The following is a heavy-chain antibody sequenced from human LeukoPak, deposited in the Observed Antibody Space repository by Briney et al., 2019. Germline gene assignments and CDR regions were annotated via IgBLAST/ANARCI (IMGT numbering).Heavy chain of an antibody. V-gene: IGHV3-48*01. CDR3: AKAAVYSSSWTPFDD. D-gene: IGHD6-13*01. CDR2: ISFSVNTK. CDR1: GFTFSDYS. J-gene: IGHJ4*02. Sequence: GGSLRLSCAASGFTFSDYSMNWVRQAPGKGLEWVSYISFSVNTKYYGDSVRGRFTISRDNSKNTLYLQMNSLRAEDTAVYYCAKAAVYSSSWTPFDDWGQGTLVTVSS.